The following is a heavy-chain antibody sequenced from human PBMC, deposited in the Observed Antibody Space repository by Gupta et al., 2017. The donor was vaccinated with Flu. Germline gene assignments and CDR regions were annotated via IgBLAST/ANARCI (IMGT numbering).Heavy chain of an antibody. D-gene: IGHD3-10*01. CDR2: IYTTGST. Sequence: QVQLQESGPGRVKTSQTLSLTCTVSGGSISSGSFYWSWIRQPAGKGLEWIWRIYTTGSTDYNPSLKSRVTISAATSKNQFSLRLTSVTAADTAVYYCAKGEWFGELLGRWGQGTLVTVSS. J-gene: IGHJ4*02. CDR1: GGSISSGSFY. CDR3: AKGEWFGELLGR. V-gene: IGHV4-61*02.